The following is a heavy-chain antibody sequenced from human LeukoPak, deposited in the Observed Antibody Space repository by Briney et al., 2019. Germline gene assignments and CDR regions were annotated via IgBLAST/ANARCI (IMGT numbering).Heavy chain of an antibody. D-gene: IGHD3-3*01. CDR3: ARLWSGYRPPDY. CDR2: IYYSGST. J-gene: IGHJ4*02. CDR1: GGSVSSGSDY. Sequence: SETLSLTCTVSGGSVSSGSDYWIWIRQPPGKGLEWIGYIYYSGSTNYNPSLKSRVTISVDTSKNQFSLKLSSVTAADTAVYYCARLWSGYRPPDYWGQGTLVTVSS. V-gene: IGHV4-61*01.